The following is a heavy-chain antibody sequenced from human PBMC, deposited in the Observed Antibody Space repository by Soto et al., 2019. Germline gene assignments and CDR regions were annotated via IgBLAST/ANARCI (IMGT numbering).Heavy chain of an antibody. CDR3: ACGYSGYVYFDY. V-gene: IGHV4-39*01. Sequence: SLTCTVSGGSISSSSYYWGWIRQPPGKGLEWIGSIYYSGSTYYNPSLKSRVTISVDTSKNQFSLKLSSVTAADTAVYYCACGYSGYVYFDYWGQGTLVTVSS. J-gene: IGHJ4*02. CDR2: IYYSGST. D-gene: IGHD5-12*01. CDR1: GGSISSSSYY.